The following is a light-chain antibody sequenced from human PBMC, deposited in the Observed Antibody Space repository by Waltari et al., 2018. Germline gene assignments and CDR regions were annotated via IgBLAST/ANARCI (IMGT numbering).Light chain of an antibody. CDR1: KVGDKF. J-gene: IGLJ2*01. CDR3: QASDSSTVE. CDR2: QDS. Sequence: SYELTQPPSVSVSPGQTASITCSGEKVGDKFACWYQQKPGQSPVLVIYQDSKRPSGILERFSGSNSGNTATLTIRGTQAMDEADFYCQASDSSTVEFGGGTKLTVL. V-gene: IGLV3-1*01.